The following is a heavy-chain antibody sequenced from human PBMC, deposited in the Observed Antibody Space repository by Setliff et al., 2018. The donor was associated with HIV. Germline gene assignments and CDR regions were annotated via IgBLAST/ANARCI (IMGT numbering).Heavy chain of an antibody. J-gene: IGHJ4*02. CDR3: ARSPGDYLFDY. Sequence: ASVKVSCKTSGYMFIAYGMSWVRRAPGQGLEWMGWIGPYNGRTEYAQEFQGRVTITRDASSSTAYMELSSLRSEDTAVYYCARSPGDYLFDYWGQGTLVTVS. D-gene: IGHD4-17*01. V-gene: IGHV1-18*01. CDR1: GYMFIAYG. CDR2: IGPYNGRT.